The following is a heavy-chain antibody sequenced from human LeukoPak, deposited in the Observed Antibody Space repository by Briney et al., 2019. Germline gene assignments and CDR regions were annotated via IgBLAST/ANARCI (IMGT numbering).Heavy chain of an antibody. CDR1: GFTFSSYT. Sequence: GGSLRLSCAASGFTFSSYTMSWVRQAPGKGLEWVSAISGSGGSTYYADSVKGRFTISRDNSKNTLYLHMNSLRAEDTAVYYCARLGGNSYPYYFDYWGQGTLVTVSS. CDR2: ISGSGGST. J-gene: IGHJ4*02. CDR3: ARLGGNSYPYYFDY. D-gene: IGHD3-16*01. V-gene: IGHV3-23*01.